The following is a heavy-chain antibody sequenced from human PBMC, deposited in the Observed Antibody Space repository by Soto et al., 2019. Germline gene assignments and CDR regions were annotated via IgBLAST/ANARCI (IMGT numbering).Heavy chain of an antibody. CDR3: ARGGTMVTFGGVIVIPDYFDY. J-gene: IGHJ4*02. D-gene: IGHD3-16*02. V-gene: IGHV3-21*01. CDR2: IGSGSNYM. Sequence: EVQLVESGGGLVKPGGSLRLSCAASEFTFSSYSMNWVRQAPGKGLEWVSSIGSGSNYMYYADSLKGRFTISRDNAKNSLFLQMNSLRADDTAVYYCARGGTMVTFGGVIVIPDYFDYWGQGTLVTVSS. CDR1: EFTFSSYS.